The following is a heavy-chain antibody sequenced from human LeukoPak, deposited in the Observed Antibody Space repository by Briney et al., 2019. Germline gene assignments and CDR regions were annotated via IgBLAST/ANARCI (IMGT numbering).Heavy chain of an antibody. CDR3: ARGRSGLLLMSPYFDY. J-gene: IGHJ4*02. CDR1: GGSFSGYF. Sequence: SETLSLTCAVYGGSFSGYFWGWIRQPPRKGLEWIGEINHSGSTTYNPSLKSRVTISLDTSKNQFSLKLSSVTAADTAVYYCARGRSGLLLMSPYFDYWGQGTLVTVSS. V-gene: IGHV4-34*01. CDR2: INHSGST. D-gene: IGHD3-22*01.